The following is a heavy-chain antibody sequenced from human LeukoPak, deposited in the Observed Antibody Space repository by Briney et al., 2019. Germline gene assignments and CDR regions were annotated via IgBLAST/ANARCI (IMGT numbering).Heavy chain of an antibody. CDR3: ARAYGYYYDSSGYFGY. Sequence: GGSLRLSCAASGFTFSDYYMSWIRQAPGKGLEWVSYISSSGSTIYYADSVKGRFTISRDNAKNSLYLQMNSLRAEDTAVYYCARAYGYYYDSSGYFGYWGQGTLVTVSS. CDR2: ISSSGSTI. D-gene: IGHD3-22*01. J-gene: IGHJ4*02. V-gene: IGHV3-11*04. CDR1: GFTFSDYY.